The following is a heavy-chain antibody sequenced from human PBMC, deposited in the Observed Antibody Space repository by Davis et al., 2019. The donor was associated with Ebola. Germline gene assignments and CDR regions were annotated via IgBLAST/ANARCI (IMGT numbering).Heavy chain of an antibody. CDR3: ARLFGGDILTGYYDY. CDR1: GGSISSYY. D-gene: IGHD3-9*01. Sequence: SETLSLSCTVSGGSISSYYWSWIRQPPGKGLEWIGYIYYSGSTNYNPSLKSRVTISVDTSKNQFSLKLSSVTAADTAVYYCARLFGGDILTGYYDYWGQGTLVTVSS. J-gene: IGHJ4*02. V-gene: IGHV4-59*08. CDR2: IYYSGST.